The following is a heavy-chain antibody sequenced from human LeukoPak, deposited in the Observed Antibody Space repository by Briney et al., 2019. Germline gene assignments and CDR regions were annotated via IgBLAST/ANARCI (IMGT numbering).Heavy chain of an antibody. CDR2: IWYDGSNI. CDR3: ARDQVGPAQNRFDN. J-gene: IGHJ4*02. D-gene: IGHD1-26*01. CDR1: GFTFNIYV. V-gene: IGHV3-33*01. Sequence: GGSLRLSCATSGFTFNIYVMHWVRQAPGKGLEWVAVIWYDGSNIDYADSVKGRSTISRDNSKATLYLQMKSLRDEDTAVYYCARDQVGPAQNRFDNWGQGTLVTVSS.